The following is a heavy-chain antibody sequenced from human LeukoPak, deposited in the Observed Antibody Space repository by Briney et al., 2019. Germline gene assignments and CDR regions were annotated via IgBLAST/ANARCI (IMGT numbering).Heavy chain of an antibody. CDR2: IPYDGSNK. J-gene: IGHJ4*01. CDR1: GFTFSSYA. CDR3: ARSGTLPMVDY. Sequence: GGSLRLSCAASGFTFSSYAMHWVRQAPGKGLEWVALIPYDGSNKYYGDSVKGRFTISRDNAKDSLSLQMNSLRAEDTAVYYCARSGTLPMVDYWGHGTLVVVSS. V-gene: IGHV3-30*04. D-gene: IGHD3-10*01.